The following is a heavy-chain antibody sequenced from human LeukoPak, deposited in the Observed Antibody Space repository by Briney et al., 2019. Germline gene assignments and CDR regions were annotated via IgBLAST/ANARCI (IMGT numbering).Heavy chain of an antibody. CDR1: GDSVSSNSAA. J-gene: IGHJ3*02. Sequence: SQTLSLTCAISGDSVSSNSAAWNWIRQSPSRGLEWLGRTYYRSKWYNDYAVSVKSRITINPDTSKNQFSLQLNSVTPEDTAVYYCARVLLTGGGSTAWELANHDAFDIWGQGTMVTVSS. D-gene: IGHD1-26*01. V-gene: IGHV6-1*01. CDR3: ARVLLTGGGSTAWELANHDAFDI. CDR2: TYYRSKWYN.